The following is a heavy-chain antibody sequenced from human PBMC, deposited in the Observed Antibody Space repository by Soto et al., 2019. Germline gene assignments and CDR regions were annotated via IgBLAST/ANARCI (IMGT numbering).Heavy chain of an antibody. Sequence: QVQLVQSGAEVKKPGASLRVSCETSGGTSTIYTITWVRQAPGQGLQWMGRIVPTLRITNYEQEFQGRLTITADSSTSTAHIELTSLTSEDTAVYYCATDKYGAGRVGVHFWGQGTLVTVSS. D-gene: IGHD3-3*02. J-gene: IGHJ4*02. CDR3: ATDKYGAGRVGVHF. CDR1: GGTSTIYT. V-gene: IGHV1-69*08. CDR2: IVPTLRIT.